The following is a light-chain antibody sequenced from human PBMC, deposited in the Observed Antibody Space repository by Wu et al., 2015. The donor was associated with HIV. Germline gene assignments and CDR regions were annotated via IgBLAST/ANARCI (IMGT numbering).Light chain of an antibody. CDR3: QQYNNWPPMYT. J-gene: IGKJ2*01. CDR2: GAS. CDR1: QSVSSN. Sequence: EIVMTQSPATLSVSPGERATLSCRASQSVSSNLAWYQQKPGQAPRLLIYGASTRATGIPARFSGSGSGTEFTLTISSMQSEDFAVYYCQQYNNWPPMYTFRPGDQAGDQT. V-gene: IGKV3-15*01.